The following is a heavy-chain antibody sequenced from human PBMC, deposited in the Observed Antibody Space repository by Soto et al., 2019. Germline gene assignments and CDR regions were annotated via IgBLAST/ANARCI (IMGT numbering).Heavy chain of an antibody. Sequence: QVQLVQSGADVKEPGASVKVSCKASGYTFTTYYLHWVRQAPGQGLEWMGIINPSGGSTNYAQRFQGRVTMTSDTSTSTVYMELSSLRADDTAVYYCARGMGFYSSYSDYWGQGTLVTVSS. CDR1: GYTFTTYY. D-gene: IGHD6-13*01. V-gene: IGHV1-46*01. CDR3: ARGMGFYSSYSDY. J-gene: IGHJ4*02. CDR2: INPSGGST.